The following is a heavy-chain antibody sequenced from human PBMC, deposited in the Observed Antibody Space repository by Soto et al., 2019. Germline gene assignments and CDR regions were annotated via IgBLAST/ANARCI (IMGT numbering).Heavy chain of an antibody. D-gene: IGHD3-3*01. J-gene: IGHJ6*02. CDR3: ARDCTVWSGYYLSNYYYGMDV. CDR2: INPSGGST. CDR1: GYTFTSYY. Sequence: ASVKVSCKASGYTFTSYYMHWVRQAPGQGLEWMGIINPSGGSTSYAQKFQGRVTMTRDTSTSTVYMELSSLRSEDTAVYYCARDCTVWSGYYLSNYYYGMDVWGQGTTVTVSS. V-gene: IGHV1-46*01.